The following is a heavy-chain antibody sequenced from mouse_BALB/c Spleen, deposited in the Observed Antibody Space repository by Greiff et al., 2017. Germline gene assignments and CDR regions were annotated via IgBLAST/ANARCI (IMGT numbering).Heavy chain of an antibody. Sequence: QVQLQQSGPGLVAPSQSLSITCTVSGFSLTSYDISWIRQPPGKGLEWLGVIWTGGGTNYDSAFMSRLSISKDNSKSQVFLKMNSLQTDDTAIYYCVRSYYGSSHWYFDVWGAGTTVTVSS. CDR1: GFSLTSYD. CDR2: IWTGGGT. J-gene: IGHJ1*01. CDR3: VRSYYGSSHWYFDV. V-gene: IGHV2-9-2*01. D-gene: IGHD1-1*01.